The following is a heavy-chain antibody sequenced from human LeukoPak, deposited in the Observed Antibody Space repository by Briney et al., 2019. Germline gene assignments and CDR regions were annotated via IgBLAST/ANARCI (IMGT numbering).Heavy chain of an antibody. CDR3: VRDPLRRYDY. CDR2: ISGSSSDI. V-gene: IGHV3-48*02. CDR1: GFTFSSYS. Sequence: GGSLRLSCAASGFTFSSYSMDWVRQAPGEGPEWISYISGSSSDIHYADSVKGRFTISRDNARNSLYLQMNSLRDEDTAVYYCVRDPLRRYDYWGQGTPVTVSS. J-gene: IGHJ4*02.